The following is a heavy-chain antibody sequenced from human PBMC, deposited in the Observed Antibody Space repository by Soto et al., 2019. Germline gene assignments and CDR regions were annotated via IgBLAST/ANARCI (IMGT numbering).Heavy chain of an antibody. Sequence: SQTLSLTCVICGDSVSSNSAGWNWIRQSPSRGLEWLGRTYYKSKWNNDYALSVKSRITIYPDTSKNQFSLHLYSVTPEDTAVYYCTGITWFRGMDVWGQGTPVTVSS. CDR3: TGITWFRGMDV. CDR1: GDSVSSNSAG. CDR2: TYYKSKWNN. V-gene: IGHV6-1*01. J-gene: IGHJ6*02. D-gene: IGHD3-10*01.